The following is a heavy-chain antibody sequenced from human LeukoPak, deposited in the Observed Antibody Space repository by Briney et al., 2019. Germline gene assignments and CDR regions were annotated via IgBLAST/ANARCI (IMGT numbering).Heavy chain of an antibody. J-gene: IGHJ5*02. CDR3: ARVLWFGESDWFDP. CDR2: ISAYNGNT. V-gene: IGHV1-18*04. D-gene: IGHD3-10*01. CDR1: GYTFSSYY. Sequence: ASVKVSCKASGYTFSSYYMYWVRQAPGQGLEWMGWISAYNGNTNYAQKLQGRVTMTTDTSTSTAYMELRSLRSDDTAVYYCARVLWFGESDWFDPWGQGTLVTVSS.